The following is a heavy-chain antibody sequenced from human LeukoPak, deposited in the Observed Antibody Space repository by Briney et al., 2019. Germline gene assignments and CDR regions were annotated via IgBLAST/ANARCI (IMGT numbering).Heavy chain of an antibody. CDR3: ARGMYSSGWPYYYYYMDV. CDR2: INPNSGDT. Sequence: ASVKVXCKASGYTFTGYYMHWVRQAPGQGLEWMGWINPNSGDTNYAQKFQGRVTMTRDTSISTAYMELSRLRSDDTAVYYCARGMYSSGWPYYYYYMDVWGKGTTVTISS. CDR1: GYTFTGYY. D-gene: IGHD6-19*01. J-gene: IGHJ6*03. V-gene: IGHV1-2*02.